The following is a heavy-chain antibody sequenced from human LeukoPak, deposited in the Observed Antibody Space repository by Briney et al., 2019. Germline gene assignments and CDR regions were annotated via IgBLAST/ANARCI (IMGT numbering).Heavy chain of an antibody. Sequence: GGSLRLSCAASGFTFSSYSMNWVRQAPGKGLEWVSSISSSSSYIYYADSVKGRFTISRDNAKNSLYLQMNSLRAEDTAVYYCARDPARSIAVAGDFDYWGQGTLVTVSS. CDR3: ARDPARSIAVAGDFDY. V-gene: IGHV3-21*01. CDR2: ISSSSSYI. D-gene: IGHD6-19*01. J-gene: IGHJ4*02. CDR1: GFTFSSYS.